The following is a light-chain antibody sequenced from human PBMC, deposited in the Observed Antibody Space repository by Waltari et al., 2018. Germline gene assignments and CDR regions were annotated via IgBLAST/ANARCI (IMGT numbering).Light chain of an antibody. Sequence: QSALTQPRSVSGSPGQPVTISCTGTSSDVGAYAYVSWYQHHPGKAPKLMICDVTKRPSGVPDRFSGSKSGNTASLTISGLQAEDEAYYYCCSYAGRYTHVVFGGGTKLTVL. V-gene: IGLV2-11*01. J-gene: IGLJ2*01. CDR3: CSYAGRYTHVV. CDR1: SSDVGAYAY. CDR2: DVT.